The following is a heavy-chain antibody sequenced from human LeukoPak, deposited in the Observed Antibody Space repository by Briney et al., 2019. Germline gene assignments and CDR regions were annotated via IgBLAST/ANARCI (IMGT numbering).Heavy chain of an antibody. CDR2: INSDGSST. CDR1: GFTFSTYW. V-gene: IGHV3-74*01. CDR3: ARVPPPEIAVAGTG. D-gene: IGHD6-19*01. J-gene: IGHJ3*01. Sequence: GGSLRLSCAASGFTFSTYWMNWVRQAPGKGLVWVSRINSDGSSTSYADSVKGRFTISRDNAKNTLYLQMNSLRAEDTAVYYCARVPPPEIAVAGTGWGQGTMVTVSS.